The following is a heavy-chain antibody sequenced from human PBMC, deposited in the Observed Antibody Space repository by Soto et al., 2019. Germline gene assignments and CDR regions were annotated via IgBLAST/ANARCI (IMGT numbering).Heavy chain of an antibody. D-gene: IGHD3-22*01. J-gene: IGHJ6*02. CDR3: AREREVVITDYYGMDV. CDR1: GYTFTIYG. V-gene: IGHV1-18*01. CDR2: ISAYNGNT. Sequence: GASVKVSCKASGYTFTIYGISWVRQAPGQGLEWMGWISAYNGNTNYAQKLQGRVTMTTDTSTSKAYMELRSLRSDDTAVYYCAREREVVITDYYGMDVWGQGTTVTVSS.